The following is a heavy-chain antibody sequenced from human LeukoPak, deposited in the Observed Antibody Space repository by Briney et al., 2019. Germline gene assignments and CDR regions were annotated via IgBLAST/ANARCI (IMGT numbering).Heavy chain of an antibody. Sequence: SETLSLTCTVSGGSISSSSYYWGWIRQPPGKGLEWIGSIYYSGSTYYNPSLKSRVTISVDTSKNQFSLKLSSVTAADTAAYYCARHTYDSSGYYPTLDYWGQGTLVTVSS. CDR2: IYYSGST. J-gene: IGHJ4*02. V-gene: IGHV4-39*01. CDR1: GGSISSSSYY. CDR3: ARHTYDSSGYYPTLDY. D-gene: IGHD3-22*01.